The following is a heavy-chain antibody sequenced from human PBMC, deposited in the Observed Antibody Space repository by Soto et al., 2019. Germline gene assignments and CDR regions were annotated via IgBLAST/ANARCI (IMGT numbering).Heavy chain of an antibody. CDR2: INSDGSSI. V-gene: IGHV3-74*01. CDR1: GFTFSSYW. Sequence: EVQLVESGGGLVQPGGSLRLSCAASGFTFSSYWIHWVRQAPGKGLVWVSRINSDGSSISYADSVKGRFTISRDNAKNTLYLQMNSLRVEDTAVYYCSRANYGSGRTNWLDPWGQGTLVTVSS. CDR3: SRANYGSGRTNWLDP. D-gene: IGHD3-10*01. J-gene: IGHJ5*02.